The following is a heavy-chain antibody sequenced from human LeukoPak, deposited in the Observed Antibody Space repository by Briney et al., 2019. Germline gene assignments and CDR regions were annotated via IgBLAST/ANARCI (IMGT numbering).Heavy chain of an antibody. J-gene: IGHJ6*03. CDR3: ARTPSNIVGATASSMDV. V-gene: IGHV1-69*06. CDR2: IIPIFGTA. D-gene: IGHD1-26*01. CDR1: GGTFSSYA. Sequence: SVKVSCKASGGTFSSYAISWVRQAPGQGLEWMGGIIPIFGTANYAQKFQGRVTITADKSTSTAYMELSSLRSEDTAVYYCARTPSNIVGATASSMDVWGKGTTVTVSS.